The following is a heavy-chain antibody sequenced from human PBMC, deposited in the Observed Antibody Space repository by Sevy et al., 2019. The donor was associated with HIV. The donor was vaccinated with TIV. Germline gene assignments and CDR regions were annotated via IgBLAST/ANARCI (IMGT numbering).Heavy chain of an antibody. CDR1: GYTFTDYY. D-gene: IGHD1-26*01. V-gene: IGHV1-2*02. J-gene: IGHJ4*01. CDR3: TRDDIYTHPWEFDW. CDR2: INPNNGAS. Sequence: ASVKVSCKSVGYTFTDYYLHWVRQAPGQGLEWMAWINPNNGASRSAEKFQGRITLTRDMSISTAYMELSRLRSDDTAMYFCTRDDIYTHPWEFDWWGHGARVTVSS.